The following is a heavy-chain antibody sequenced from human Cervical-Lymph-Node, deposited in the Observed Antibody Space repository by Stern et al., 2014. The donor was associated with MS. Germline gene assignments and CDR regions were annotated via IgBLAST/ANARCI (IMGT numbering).Heavy chain of an antibody. CDR1: GYTFTSYA. CDR3: ARAPEGYSNYHYYYGMDV. J-gene: IGHJ6*02. V-gene: IGHV1-3*01. D-gene: IGHD4-11*01. CDR2: INAGNGNT. Sequence: QVQLVQSGAEVKKPGASVKVSCKASGYTFTSYAMHWVRQAPGQRLEWMGWINAGNGNTKYSQKFQGRVTITRDTSASTAYMELSSLRSEDTAVYYCARAPEGYSNYHYYYGMDVWGQGTTVTVSS.